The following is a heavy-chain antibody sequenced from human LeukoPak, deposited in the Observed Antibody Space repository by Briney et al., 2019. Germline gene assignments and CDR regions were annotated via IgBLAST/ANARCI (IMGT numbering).Heavy chain of an antibody. V-gene: IGHV1-69*13. CDR3: ARLGCRGCYFDY. Sequence: SVKVSCKASGGTFSSYAISWVRQAPGQGLEWMGGIIPIFGTANYAQKFQGRVTITADESTSTAYMELSSLRSEDTAVYYCARLGCRGCYFDYWGQGTLVTVSS. CDR2: IIPIFGTA. D-gene: IGHD4/OR15-4a*01. CDR1: GGTFSSYA. J-gene: IGHJ4*02.